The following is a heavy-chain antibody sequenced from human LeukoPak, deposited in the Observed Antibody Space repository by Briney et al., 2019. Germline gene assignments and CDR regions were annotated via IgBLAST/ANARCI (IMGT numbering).Heavy chain of an antibody. CDR3: ARGASGDY. V-gene: IGHV4-59*11. J-gene: IGHJ4*02. D-gene: IGHD1-26*01. CDR1: GGSISSHY. Sequence: PSETLSLTCTVSGGSISSHYWSWIRQPPGKGLEWIGYIYYSGSTNYNPSLKSRVTISVDTSKNQFSLKLSSVTAADTAVYYCARGASGDYWGQGTLVTVSS. CDR2: IYYSGST.